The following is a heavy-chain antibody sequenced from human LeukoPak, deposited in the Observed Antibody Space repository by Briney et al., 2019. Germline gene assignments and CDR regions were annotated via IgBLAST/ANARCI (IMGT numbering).Heavy chain of an antibody. CDR3: ARDLNHDSSG. D-gene: IGHD3-22*01. J-gene: IGHJ4*02. Sequence: PGGSLRLPCAASGFSFTNTWMTWVRQAPGKGQECVANIKTDGSEKYYVDSVRGRFTISRDNAKNSLYLQMNSLRVEDTAIYYCARDLNHDSSGWSQGTLVTVSS. V-gene: IGHV3-7*01. CDR2: IKTDGSEK. CDR1: GFSFTNTW.